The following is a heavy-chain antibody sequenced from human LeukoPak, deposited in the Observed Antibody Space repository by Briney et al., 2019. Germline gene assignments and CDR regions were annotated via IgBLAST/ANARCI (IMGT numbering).Heavy chain of an antibody. Sequence: PSDSLSLTRTVSVGSLSSYYWSWIRQPPGKGLEWIGYIYYSGSTNYNPSLKSRVTISVDTSKNQFSLKLSSVTAADTAVYCCASWNDERLDYWGQGTLVTVSS. CDR1: VGSLSSYY. V-gene: IGHV4-59*07. D-gene: IGHD1-1*01. CDR2: IYYSGST. CDR3: ASWNDERLDY. J-gene: IGHJ4*02.